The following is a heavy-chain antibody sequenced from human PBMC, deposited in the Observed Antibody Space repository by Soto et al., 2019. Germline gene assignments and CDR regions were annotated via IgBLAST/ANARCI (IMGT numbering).Heavy chain of an antibody. Sequence: QLQLQESGSGLVKPSQTLSLTCAVSGGSISSGGYSWSWIRQPPGKGLEWIGYIYHSGSTYYNPSLKSRVTISVDRSKNQFSLKLSSVTAADTAVYYCGSTSPFTDAFDIWGQGTMVTVSS. V-gene: IGHV4-30-2*01. CDR3: GSTSPFTDAFDI. D-gene: IGHD2-2*01. CDR2: IYHSGST. J-gene: IGHJ3*02. CDR1: GGSISSGGYS.